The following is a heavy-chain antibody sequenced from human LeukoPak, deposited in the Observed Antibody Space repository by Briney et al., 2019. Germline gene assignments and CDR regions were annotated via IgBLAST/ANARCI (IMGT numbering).Heavy chain of an antibody. V-gene: IGHV3-21*01. CDR2: FGTRSTSI. CDR1: GFTFSSHA. J-gene: IGHJ4*02. CDR3: ARDVSEGFDF. D-gene: IGHD3-3*02. Sequence: PGGSLRLSCAASGFTFSSHAMSWVRQAPGKGLEWVSSFGTRSTSIYHAGSVKGRFAISRDNAKNSLYLQMNSLRAEDTALYYCARDVSEGFDFWGQGTLVTVSS.